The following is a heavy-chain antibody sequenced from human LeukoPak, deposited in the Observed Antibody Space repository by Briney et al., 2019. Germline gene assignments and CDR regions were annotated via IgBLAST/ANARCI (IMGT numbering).Heavy chain of an antibody. D-gene: IGHD3-3*01. CDR1: GFTFSNAW. CDR3: TRTISYYYYGMDV. V-gene: IGHV3-15*01. Sequence: GSLRLSCAASGFTFSNAWMSWVRQAPGKGLEWVGRIKSKTDGGTTDYAAPVKGRFTISRDDSKNTLYLQMNSLKTEDTAVYYCTRTISYYYYGMDVWGQGTTVTVSS. CDR2: IKSKTDGGTT. J-gene: IGHJ6*02.